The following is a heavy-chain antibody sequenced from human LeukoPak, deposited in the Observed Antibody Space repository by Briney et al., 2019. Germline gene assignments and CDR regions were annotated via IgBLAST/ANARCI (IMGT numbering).Heavy chain of an antibody. CDR1: GYSFTTYW. CDR3: ARLGPKEYSTSSPLDY. J-gene: IGHJ4*02. V-gene: IGHV5-51*01. Sequence: GESLKISCKGSGYSFTTYWIGWVRQMPGKGLEWMGIIYPGDSDTKYSPSFQGQVTISADKSISIAYLQWSSLKASDTAMYYCARLGPKEYSTSSPLDYWGQGTPVTVSS. D-gene: IGHD6-6*01. CDR2: IYPGDSDT.